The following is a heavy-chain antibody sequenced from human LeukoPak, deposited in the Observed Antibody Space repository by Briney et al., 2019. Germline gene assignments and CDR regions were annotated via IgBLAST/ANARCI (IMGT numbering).Heavy chain of an antibody. CDR3: ARVSSGWSDAFDI. Sequence: PSETLSLTCAVYGGSFSGYYWSWIRQPPGKGLEWIGEINHSGSTNYNPSLKSRVTISVDTSKNQFSLKLSSVTAADTAVYYCARVSSGWSDAFDIWDQGTMVTVSS. V-gene: IGHV4-34*01. CDR2: INHSGST. D-gene: IGHD6-19*01. J-gene: IGHJ3*02. CDR1: GGSFSGYY.